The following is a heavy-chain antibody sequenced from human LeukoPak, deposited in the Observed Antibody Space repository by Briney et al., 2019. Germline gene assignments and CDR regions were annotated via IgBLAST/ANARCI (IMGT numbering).Heavy chain of an antibody. J-gene: IGHJ6*03. CDR1: GFTFSDYG. CDR3: ARDPSSSWYYYYYYMDV. D-gene: IGHD6-13*01. V-gene: IGHV3-30*02. Sequence: GGSLRLSCGASGFTFSDYGMLWVRQAPGKGLDWVAFIRHDGNKKLYADSVKGRFTISRDNAKNTLYLQMNSLRAEDTAVYYCARDPSSSWYYYYYYMDVWGKGTTVTVSS. CDR2: IRHDGNKK.